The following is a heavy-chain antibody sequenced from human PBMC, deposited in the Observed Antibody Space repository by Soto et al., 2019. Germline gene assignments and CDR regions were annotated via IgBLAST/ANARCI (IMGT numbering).Heavy chain of an antibody. V-gene: IGHV1-18*04. Sequence: QVVLEQSGGEVKKPGASVKVSCKVSVYTFIGYSITWVRQAPGQGLDGRGRISGYNGNTNYARTLRGRLTLTTDTSTSTAYMELRSLTSDDTAVYYCARDVFCGGAPACPDMDVWGQGTTVTVSS. J-gene: IGHJ6*02. CDR3: ARDVFCGGAPACPDMDV. CDR1: VYTFIGYS. D-gene: IGHD2-21*01. CDR2: ISGYNGNT.